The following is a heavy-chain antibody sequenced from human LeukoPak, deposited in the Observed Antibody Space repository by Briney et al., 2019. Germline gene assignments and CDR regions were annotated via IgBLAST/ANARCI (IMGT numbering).Heavy chain of an antibody. V-gene: IGHV3-23*01. J-gene: IGHJ4*02. CDR3: AKGMYYYDSSGYYLFDY. CDR1: GFTFSNYA. Sequence: GGSLRLSCAASGFTFSNYAMSWVRQAPGKGLEWVSGIYGGNTYYADSVKGRFTISRDNSKNTLYLQMSSLRAEDTAVYCCAKGMYYYDSSGYYLFDYWGQGTLVTVSS. D-gene: IGHD3-22*01. CDR2: IYGGNT.